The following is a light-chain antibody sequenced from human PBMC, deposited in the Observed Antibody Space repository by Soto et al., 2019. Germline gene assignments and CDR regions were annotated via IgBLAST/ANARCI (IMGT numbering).Light chain of an antibody. CDR3: QHYESLPIT. CDR1: QSVSSSY. J-gene: IGKJ5*01. Sequence: EIVLTQSPGTLSSSPGERYTLCCKASQSVSSSYLAWYQEKHGQPPRXXIYGASSRATGIPDRFSGSGSGTDLTLTISRLEPEDFAVFYCQHYESLPITFGQGTRLEIK. CDR2: GAS. V-gene: IGKV3-20*01.